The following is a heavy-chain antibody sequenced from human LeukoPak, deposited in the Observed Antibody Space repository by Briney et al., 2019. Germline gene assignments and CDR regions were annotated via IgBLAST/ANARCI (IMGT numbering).Heavy chain of an antibody. CDR1: GFTFSSYA. CDR2: ISGSGGST. CDR3: AKVLRYFDWLPGH. V-gene: IGHV3-23*01. J-gene: IGHJ4*02. D-gene: IGHD3-9*01. Sequence: HTGGSLRLSCAASGFTFSSYAMSSVRQAPGKGLEWVSAISGSGGSTYYADSVKGRFTISRDNSKNTLYLQMNSLRAEDTAVYYCAKVLRYFDWLPGHWGQGTLVPVSS.